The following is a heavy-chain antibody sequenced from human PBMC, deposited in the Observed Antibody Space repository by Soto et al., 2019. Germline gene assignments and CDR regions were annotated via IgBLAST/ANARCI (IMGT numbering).Heavy chain of an antibody. CDR1: GDSITSYY. CDR3: ARGGPTSWYFDF. Sequence: SETLSLTCTVSGDSITSYYWSWIRQPPGKGLEWIGYIYYSGSTKYNPSLESRVTISLGTSKNQFSLKLRSVTAADTAVYYCARGGPTSWYFDFWGRGTPVTVSS. J-gene: IGHJ2*01. V-gene: IGHV4-59*01. D-gene: IGHD3-16*01. CDR2: IYYSGST.